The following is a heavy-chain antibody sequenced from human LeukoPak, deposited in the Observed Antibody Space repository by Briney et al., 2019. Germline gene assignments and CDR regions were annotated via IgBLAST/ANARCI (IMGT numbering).Heavy chain of an antibody. CDR1: GYTFTSYG. CDR3: ARGMVAPNYYYYYMDV. D-gene: IGHD5-12*01. Sequence: ASVKVSCKASGYTFTSYGISWVRQASGQGLEWMGWISAYNGNTNYAQKLQGRVTMTTDTSTSTAYMELRSLRSDDTAVYYCARGMVAPNYYYYYMDVWGKGTTVTVSS. CDR2: ISAYNGNT. J-gene: IGHJ6*03. V-gene: IGHV1-18*01.